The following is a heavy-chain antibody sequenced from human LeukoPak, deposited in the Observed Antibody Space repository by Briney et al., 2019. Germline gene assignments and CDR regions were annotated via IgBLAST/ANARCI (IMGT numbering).Heavy chain of an antibody. CDR2: ISYDGSNK. CDR1: GFTFSSYA. Sequence: GGSLRLSCAASGFTFSSYAMHWVRQAPGKGLEWVAVISYDGSNKYYADSVKGRFTISRDNSKNTLYLQMNSLRAEDTAVYYCAKGEQWSDYWGQGTLVTVSS. D-gene: IGHD6-19*01. J-gene: IGHJ4*02. CDR3: AKGEQWSDY. V-gene: IGHV3-30-3*01.